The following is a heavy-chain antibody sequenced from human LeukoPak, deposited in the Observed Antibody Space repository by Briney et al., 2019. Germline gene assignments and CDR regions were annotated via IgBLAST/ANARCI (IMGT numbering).Heavy chain of an antibody. D-gene: IGHD3-22*01. J-gene: IGHJ4*02. CDR2: IYDSGTT. CDR1: GGSIRSYY. V-gene: IGHV4-59*01. CDR3: ARVIRNYYDSSGYLDY. Sequence: SETLSLTCSVSGGSIRSYYWSWIRQPPGKGLEWIAYIYDSGTTNYNPSLKSRVTISVDTSKNQFSLKLSSVTAADTAVYYCARVIRNYYDSSGYLDYWGQGTLVTVSS.